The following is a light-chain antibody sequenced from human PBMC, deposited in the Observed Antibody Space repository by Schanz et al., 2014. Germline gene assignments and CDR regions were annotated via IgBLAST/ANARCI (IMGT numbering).Light chain of an antibody. V-gene: IGKV3-20*01. J-gene: IGKJ1*01. CDR1: QGVTSNY. CDR3: QYYGSSFWT. CDR2: GAS. Sequence: EVVLTQSPGSLSLSPGERGTLSCRASQGVTSNYLAWYQQRPGQAPRLLIYGASSRATGIPDRFSGSGSGTDFTLTISRLEPEDFAVYYCQYYGSSFWTFGQGTKVEIK.